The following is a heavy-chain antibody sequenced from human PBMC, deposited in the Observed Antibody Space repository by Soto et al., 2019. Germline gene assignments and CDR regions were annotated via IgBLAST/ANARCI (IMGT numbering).Heavy chain of an antibody. CDR2: INMDGTKT. J-gene: IGHJ5*02. CDR1: EFTFSKYW. Sequence: GGSLRLSCVASEFTFSKYWMHWVRQAPGKGLVWVPRINMDGTKTAYADSVKGRFTVSRDNANNTLYLQMNSLGVEDTAVYYCARDYYYDSRSSSVNWFDPWGQGTLVTVSS. D-gene: IGHD3-22*01. V-gene: IGHV3-74*01. CDR3: ARDYYYDSRSSSVNWFDP.